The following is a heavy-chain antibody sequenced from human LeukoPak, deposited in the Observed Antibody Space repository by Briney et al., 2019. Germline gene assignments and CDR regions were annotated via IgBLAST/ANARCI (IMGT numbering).Heavy chain of an antibody. CDR3: AKGGDFWSGSSYDY. J-gene: IGHJ4*02. CDR2: ISGSGGST. CDR1: GFTFSSYA. V-gene: IGHV3-23*01. Sequence: GRSLRLSCAASGFTFSSYAMSWVRQAPGKGLEWVSAISGSGGSTYYADSVKGRFTISRDNSKNTLYLQMNSLRAEDTAVYYCAKGGDFWSGSSYDYWGQGTLVTVSS. D-gene: IGHD3-3*01.